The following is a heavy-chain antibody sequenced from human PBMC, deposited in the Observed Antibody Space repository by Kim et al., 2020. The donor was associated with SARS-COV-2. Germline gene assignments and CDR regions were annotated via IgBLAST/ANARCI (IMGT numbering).Heavy chain of an antibody. D-gene: IGHD3-9*01. Sequence: SETLSLTCAVYGGSFSGYYWSWIRQPPGKGLEWIGEINHSGSTNYNPSLKSRVTISVDTSKNQFSLKLSSVTAADTAVYYCARAHYILTGYYNYYYYGMDVWGQGTTVTVSS. V-gene: IGHV4-34*01. CDR3: ARAHYILTGYYNYYYYGMDV. J-gene: IGHJ6*02. CDR2: INHSGST. CDR1: GGSFSGYY.